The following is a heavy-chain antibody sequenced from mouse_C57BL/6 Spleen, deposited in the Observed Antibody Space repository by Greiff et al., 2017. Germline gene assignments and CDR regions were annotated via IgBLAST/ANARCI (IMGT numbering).Heavy chain of an antibody. J-gene: IGHJ4*01. CDR3: AREGPGGAMDY. CDR1: GYTFTSYW. Sequence: QVQLKQSGAELVRPGSSVKLSCKASGYTFTSYWMHWVKQRPIQGLEWIGNIDPSDSETHYNQKFKDKATLTVDKSSSTAYMQLSSLTSEDSAVYYCAREGPGGAMDYWGQGTSVTVSS. V-gene: IGHV1-52*01. CDR2: IDPSDSET.